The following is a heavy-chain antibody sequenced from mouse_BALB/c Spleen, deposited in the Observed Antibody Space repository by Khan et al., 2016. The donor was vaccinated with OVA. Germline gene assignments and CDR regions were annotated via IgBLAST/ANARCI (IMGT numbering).Heavy chain of an antibody. V-gene: IGHV3-2*02. D-gene: IGHD3-2*02. CDR1: GYSITSDYV. CDR3: ARIQGGDFDY. Sequence: EVQLVESGPGLVKPSQSLSLTCTVTGYSITSDYVWNWIRHFPGNKLEWMGYISYSGNTKYNPSLKSRISITRDTSKNQFFLQLNFVTIEDTATYYCARIQGGDFDYWGQGTTLTVSS. CDR2: ISYSGNT. J-gene: IGHJ2*01.